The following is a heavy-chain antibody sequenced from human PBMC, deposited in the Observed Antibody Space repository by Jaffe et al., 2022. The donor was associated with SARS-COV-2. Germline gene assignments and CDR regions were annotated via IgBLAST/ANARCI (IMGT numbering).Heavy chain of an antibody. D-gene: IGHD6-13*01. CDR2: IYTSGST. J-gene: IGHJ4*02. Sequence: QVQLQESGPGLVKPSQTLSLTCTVSGGSISSGSYYWSWIRQPAGKGLEWIGRIYTSGSTNYNPSLKSRVTISVDTSKNQFSLKLSSVTAADTAVYYCAREAPQSSIAAAGTSWGQGTLVTVSS. CDR3: AREAPQSSIAAAGTS. CDR1: GGSISSGSYY. V-gene: IGHV4-61*02.